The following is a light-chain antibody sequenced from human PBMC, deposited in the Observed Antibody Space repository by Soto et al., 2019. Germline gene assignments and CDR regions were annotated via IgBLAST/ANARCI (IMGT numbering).Light chain of an antibody. Sequence: QSALTQPPSASGSPGQSVTISCTGTSSDYVSWYQQYPGKAPKLMIYEVNKRPSGVPDRFSGSKSGNTASLAVFRLQAEDEADYYCSSYTSSSTRVFGTGTKLTVL. J-gene: IGLJ1*01. CDR3: SSYTSSSTRV. CDR1: SSDY. V-gene: IGLV2-8*01. CDR2: EVN.